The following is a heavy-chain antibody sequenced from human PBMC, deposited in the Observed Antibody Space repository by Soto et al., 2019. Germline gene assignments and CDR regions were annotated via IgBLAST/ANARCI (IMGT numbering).Heavy chain of an antibody. V-gene: IGHV1-2*02. J-gene: IGHJ6*02. CDR3: ARRPMWQQQLVRDYGMDV. D-gene: IGHD6-13*01. Sequence: VASVKVSCKASGYPFSGYYLHWVRQAPGQGPEWMGWVNPNNGETHYVQKFQGRVIMTGDTSITTGYMELTRLRSDDTAVYYCARRPMWQQQLVRDYGMDVWGQGTTVTVSS. CDR1: GYPFSGYY. CDR2: VNPNNGET.